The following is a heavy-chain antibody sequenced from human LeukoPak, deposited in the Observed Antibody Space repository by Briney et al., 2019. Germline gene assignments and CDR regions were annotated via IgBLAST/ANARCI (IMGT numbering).Heavy chain of an antibody. D-gene: IGHD3-22*01. Sequence: GGSLRLSCAASGFTFSNDWMHWVRQPPGKGLVWVSRINTGGSTTTYADSVKGRFTISRDNAKNTLYLQMNSLRVEDTAVYYCAKDLYYYDSSGYPSLFDYWGQGTLVTVSS. V-gene: IGHV3-74*01. CDR2: INTGGSTT. CDR1: GFTFSNDW. J-gene: IGHJ4*02. CDR3: AKDLYYYDSSGYPSLFDY.